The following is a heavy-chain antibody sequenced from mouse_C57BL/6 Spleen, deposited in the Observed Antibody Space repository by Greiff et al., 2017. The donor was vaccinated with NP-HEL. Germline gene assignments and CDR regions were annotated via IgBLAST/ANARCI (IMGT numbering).Heavy chain of an antibody. J-gene: IGHJ1*03. Sequence: QVQLQQPGAELVRPGSSVKLSCKASGYTFTSYWMHWVKQRPIQGLEWIGNIDPSDSETHYTHKFKDKATLTVDKSSSTAYMQLRSLTSEDSAVYYCAEGVNDYGYFDVWGTGTTVTVSS. CDR1: GYTFTSYW. D-gene: IGHD2-12*01. CDR3: AEGVNDYGYFDV. V-gene: IGHV1-52*01. CDR2: IDPSDSET.